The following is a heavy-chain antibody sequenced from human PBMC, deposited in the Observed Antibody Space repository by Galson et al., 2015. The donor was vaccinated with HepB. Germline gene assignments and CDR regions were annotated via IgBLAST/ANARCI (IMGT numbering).Heavy chain of an antibody. Sequence: SLRLSCAASGFTFSSYSMNWVRQAPGKGLEWVSYISSSSSTIYYADSVKGRFTISRDNAKNSLYLQMNSLRAEDTAVYYCARGRWAGIDCFDPWGQGTLVTVSS. V-gene: IGHV3-48*01. D-gene: IGHD3-10*01. CDR1: GFTFSSYS. J-gene: IGHJ5*02. CDR3: ARGRWAGIDCFDP. CDR2: ISSSSSTI.